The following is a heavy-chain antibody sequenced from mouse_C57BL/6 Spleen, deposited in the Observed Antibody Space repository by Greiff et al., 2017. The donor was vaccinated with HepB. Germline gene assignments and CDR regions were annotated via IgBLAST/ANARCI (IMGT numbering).Heavy chain of an antibody. D-gene: IGHD1-1*01. J-gene: IGHJ2*01. V-gene: IGHV1-55*01. CDR3: ARRDPYYGSSFDY. Sequence: QVQLQQSGAELVKPGASVKMSCKASGYTFTSYWITWVKQRPGQGLEWIGDIYPGSGSTNYNEKFKSKATLTVDTSSSTAYMQLSSLTSEDSAVYYCARRDPYYGSSFDYWGQGTTLTVSS. CDR2: IYPGSGST. CDR1: GYTFTSYW.